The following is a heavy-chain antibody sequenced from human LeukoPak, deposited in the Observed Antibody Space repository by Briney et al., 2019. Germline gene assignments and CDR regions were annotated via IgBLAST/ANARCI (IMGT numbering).Heavy chain of an antibody. CDR2: ISSSSSYI. D-gene: IGHD1-14*01. CDR1: GFTLSSYS. V-gene: IGHV3-21*01. CDR3: APSRGINRVSFAALDY. Sequence: GGSLRLSCAASGFTLSSYSMNWVRQAPGKGLEWVSSISSSSSYIYYADSVKGRFTISRDNAKNSLYLQMNSLRAEDTAVYYCAPSRGINRVSFAALDYWGQGTLVTVSS. J-gene: IGHJ4*02.